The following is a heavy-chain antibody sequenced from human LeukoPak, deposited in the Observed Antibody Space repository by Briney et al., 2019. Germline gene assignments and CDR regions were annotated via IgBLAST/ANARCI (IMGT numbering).Heavy chain of an antibody. V-gene: IGHV4-31*03. J-gene: IGHJ5*02. Sequence: SQTLCLTCTVSGDSISSGGYHWTWIRQRPGKGLERIGYISYSGSTYYNPSLKSRVNISMDTPKNQFSLSLTSVTAADTAVYYCARDYGDYFRWFDPWGQGTLVTVSS. CDR3: ARDYGDYFRWFDP. CDR1: GDSISSGGYH. CDR2: ISYSGST. D-gene: IGHD4-17*01.